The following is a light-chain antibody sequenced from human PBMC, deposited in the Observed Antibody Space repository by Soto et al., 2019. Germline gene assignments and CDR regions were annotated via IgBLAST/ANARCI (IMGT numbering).Light chain of an antibody. CDR3: QQSYITPLT. V-gene: IGKV1-39*01. CDR2: AAS. J-gene: IGKJ3*01. Sequence: DIQMTQSPSSLSASVGDRVTITCRASQSISSYLNWYQQKPGKAPKLLIYAASSLQSGVPSRFSGSGSWTDFTLTISSLQPEDFATDNCQQSYITPLTFGPGTKVDIK. CDR1: QSISSY.